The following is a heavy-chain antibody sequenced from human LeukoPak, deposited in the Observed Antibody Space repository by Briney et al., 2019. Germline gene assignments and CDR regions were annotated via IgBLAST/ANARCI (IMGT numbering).Heavy chain of an antibody. CDR3: RLGYYSGGSCSTLGSDY. J-gene: IGHJ4*02. D-gene: IGHD2-15*01. CDR2: INSDGSST. Sequence: GGSLRLSCAASGFTFSSYWMHWVRQAPGKGLVWVSRINSDGSSTSYADSVKGRFTISRDNAKNTLYLQMNSLRAEDTAVYYCRLGYYSGGSCSTLGSDYWGQGTLVTVSS. V-gene: IGHV3-74*01. CDR1: GFTFSSYW.